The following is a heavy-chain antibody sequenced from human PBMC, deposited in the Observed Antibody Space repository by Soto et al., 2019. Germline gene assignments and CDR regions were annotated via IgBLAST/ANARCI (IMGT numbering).Heavy chain of an antibody. J-gene: IGHJ6*02. D-gene: IGHD2-8*01. CDR2: IRSKAYGGST. CDR1: GFTFGDYA. CDR3: TRVNRVGYCTNGVCYPTYYYYGMDV. V-gene: IGHV3-49*03. Sequence: GGSLRLSCTASGFTFGDYAMSWFRQAPGKGLEWVGFIRSKAYGGSTEYAASVKGRFTISRDDSKSIAYLQMNSLKTEDTAVYYCTRVNRVGYCTNGVCYPTYYYYGMDVWGQGTTVTVSS.